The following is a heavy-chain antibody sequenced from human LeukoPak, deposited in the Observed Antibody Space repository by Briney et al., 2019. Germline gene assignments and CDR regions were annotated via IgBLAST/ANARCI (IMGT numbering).Heavy chain of an antibody. V-gene: IGHV3-53*01. Sequence: GGSLRLSCAASGFTVSSNYMSWVRQAPGKGLEWVSVIYSGGSTYYADSVKGRFTISRDNSKNTLYLQMNSLRAEDTAVYYCARDAGSGWYYFDYWGQGTLVTVSS. J-gene: IGHJ4*02. D-gene: IGHD6-19*01. CDR1: GFTVSSNY. CDR2: IYSGGST. CDR3: ARDAGSGWYYFDY.